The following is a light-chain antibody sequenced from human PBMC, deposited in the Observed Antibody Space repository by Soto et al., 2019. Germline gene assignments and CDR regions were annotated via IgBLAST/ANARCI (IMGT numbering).Light chain of an antibody. CDR1: QSLFYSSNNKDY. Sequence: DIVMTQSPDSLAVSLGERATINCRSSQSLFYSSNNKDYLAWYQQKPGQPPKLLIYWASTRESGVPDRFSGSGSGTDFTLTISSLQAEDVAVYYCQQYYSTLALTFGGGTKVEIK. CDR2: WAS. V-gene: IGKV4-1*01. CDR3: QQYYSTLALT. J-gene: IGKJ4*01.